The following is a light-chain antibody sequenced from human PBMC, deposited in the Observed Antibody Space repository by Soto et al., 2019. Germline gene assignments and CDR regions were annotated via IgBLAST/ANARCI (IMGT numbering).Light chain of an antibody. CDR1: QSVTSGY. Sequence: EIVLTQSPVTLSLSPGERSTLSCRASQSVTSGYLAWYQQQPNQAPRLLIYGASYRATGIPDRLSGGGSGTEFTLTISSLQPEDFATYYCQKSYSTPINFGQGTRLEIK. CDR3: QKSYSTPIN. J-gene: IGKJ5*01. V-gene: IGKV3-20*01. CDR2: GAS.